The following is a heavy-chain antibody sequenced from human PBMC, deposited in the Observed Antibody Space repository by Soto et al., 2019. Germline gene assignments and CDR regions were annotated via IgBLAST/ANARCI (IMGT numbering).Heavy chain of an antibody. D-gene: IGHD3-10*01. CDR3: AKDRDFRMVGSGSYYAFDY. CDR2: FSGSGGST. V-gene: IGHV3-23*01. J-gene: IGHJ4*02. CDR1: GFTFSSYA. Sequence: EVQLLESGGGLVQPGGSLRLSCAASGFTFSSYAMSWVRQAPGKGLEWVSAFSGSGGSTYYADSVKGRFTISRDNSKNTLYLQMNSLRAEDTAVYYCAKDRDFRMVGSGSYYAFDYWGQGTLVTVSS.